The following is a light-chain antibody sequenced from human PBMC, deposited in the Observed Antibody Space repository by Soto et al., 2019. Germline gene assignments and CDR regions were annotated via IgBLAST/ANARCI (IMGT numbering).Light chain of an antibody. CDR1: QSISRY. Sequence: DIQMTQSPSSLSASVGDRVTITCRASQSISRYLNWYQQKPGKAPKLLIYGASSLQSGVPSRFSGSGSGTDFTLTISSLQPEDFATYYCQQLSSYPLTFGGGTKVDIK. V-gene: IGKV1-39*01. CDR3: QQLSSYPLT. J-gene: IGKJ4*01. CDR2: GAS.